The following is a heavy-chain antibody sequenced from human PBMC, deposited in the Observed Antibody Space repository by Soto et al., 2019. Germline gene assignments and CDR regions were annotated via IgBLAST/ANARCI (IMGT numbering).Heavy chain of an antibody. CDR2: IKQDGSEK. CDR3: ARRTAVTISYYYYYYMDV. CDR1: GFTFSSYW. J-gene: IGHJ6*03. V-gene: IGHV3-7*01. D-gene: IGHD4-17*01. Sequence: GGSLRLSCAASGFTFSSYWMSWVRQAPGKGLEWVANIKQDGSEKYYVDSVKGRFTISRDNAKNSLYLQMNSLRAEDTAVYYCARRTAVTISYYYYYYMDVWGKGTTVTVSS.